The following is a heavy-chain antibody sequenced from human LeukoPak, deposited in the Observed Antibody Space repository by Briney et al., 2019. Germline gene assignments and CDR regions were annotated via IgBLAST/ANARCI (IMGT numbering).Heavy chain of an antibody. Sequence: GGSLRLSCVASRFTFSSYAMNWARQAPGKGLEWISSITSTTSYIYYADSVKGRFTTSRDNAKNSVYLQMDSLRAEDTAVYFCARSDDYGDYLVDYWGQGTLVTVSS. J-gene: IGHJ4*02. CDR2: ITSTTSYI. D-gene: IGHD4-17*01. V-gene: IGHV3-21*01. CDR1: RFTFSSYA. CDR3: ARSDDYGDYLVDY.